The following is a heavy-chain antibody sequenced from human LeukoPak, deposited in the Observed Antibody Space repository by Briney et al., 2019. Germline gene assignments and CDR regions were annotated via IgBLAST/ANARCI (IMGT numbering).Heavy chain of an antibody. V-gene: IGHV3-21*01. Sequence: GGSLRLSCAASGFTFSIYSMNWVREAPEKGLECVSSISSSSNYIYYADSVKGRFTISRDNAKNSLYLQMNTLRAEDTAVYYCARDDILTGHPTYYYYYMDVWAKGQWSPSL. J-gene: IGHJ6*03. CDR3: ARDDILTGHPTYYYYYMDV. D-gene: IGHD3-9*01. CDR2: ISSSSNYI. CDR1: GFTFSIYS.